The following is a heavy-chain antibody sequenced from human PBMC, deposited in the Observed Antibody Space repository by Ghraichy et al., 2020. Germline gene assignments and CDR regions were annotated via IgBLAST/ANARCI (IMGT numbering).Heavy chain of an antibody. CDR2: ISSSSSTI. CDR3: ARHLSWGGSYFEDSFDI. V-gene: IGHV3-48*02. D-gene: IGHD1-26*01. Sequence: GGSLRLSCAASGFTFSSYSMNWVRQAPGKGLEWVSYISSSSSTIYYADSVKGRFTISRDNAKSSLYLQMNSLSDEETAVYYCARHLSWGGSYFEDSFDIWGQGTMVTVSS. J-gene: IGHJ3*02. CDR1: GFTFSSYS.